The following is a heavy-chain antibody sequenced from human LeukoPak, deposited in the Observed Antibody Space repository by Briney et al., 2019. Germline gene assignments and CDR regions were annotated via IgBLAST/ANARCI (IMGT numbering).Heavy chain of an antibody. CDR3: ARGYGDYVGGFDY. CDR2: IGAYNGNT. V-gene: IGHV1-18*01. Sequence: ASVKVSCKSSGYTFTNYGITWVRQAPGQGLAWMGWIGAYNGNTNYAQRLQDRVTMTRDTSTNTAHLELRSLGPDDTAVYYCARGYGDYVGGFDYWGQGTLVTVSS. CDR1: GYTFTNYG. J-gene: IGHJ4*02. D-gene: IGHD4-17*01.